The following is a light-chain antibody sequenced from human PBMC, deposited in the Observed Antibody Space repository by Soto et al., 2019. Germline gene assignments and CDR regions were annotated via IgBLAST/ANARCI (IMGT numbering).Light chain of an antibody. J-gene: IGLJ2*01. CDR2: TNH. CDR3: AAWDDSLNAVV. V-gene: IGLV1-44*01. Sequence: QAVVTQPPSVSGNPGQKVSISCSGSASNLGGNPVNWYQHLPGAAPKLLIYTNHQRPSGVPDRFSGSKSGTSASLAISGLRSEDEADFYCAAWDDSLNAVVFGGGTKLTVL. CDR1: ASNLGGNP.